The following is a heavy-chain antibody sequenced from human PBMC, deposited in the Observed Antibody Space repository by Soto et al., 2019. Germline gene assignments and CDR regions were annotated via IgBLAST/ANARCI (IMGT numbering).Heavy chain of an antibody. CDR1: GFTVSSKY. J-gene: IGHJ4*02. D-gene: IGHD4-17*01. Sequence: GGSLRLSCAASGFTVSSKYMSWVRQAPGKGLEWVSVIYSGGNTYYGDSVKGRFTISRDNSKNTLYLQMNCLRAEDTAVYHCARVQATTVTTLDLWGQGTMVTV. CDR2: IYSGGNT. CDR3: ARVQATTVTTLDL. V-gene: IGHV3-53*01.